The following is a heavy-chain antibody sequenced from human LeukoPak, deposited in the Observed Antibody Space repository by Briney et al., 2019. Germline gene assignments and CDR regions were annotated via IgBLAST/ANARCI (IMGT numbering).Heavy chain of an antibody. CDR2: IYYSGST. Sequence: SETLSLTCTVSGGSISSGSYYWSWIRQPPGKGLEWIGYIYYSGSTYYNPSLKSRVTISVDTSKNQFSLKLSSVTAADTAVYYCARAAIVATIRDWGQGTLVTVSS. D-gene: IGHD5-12*01. J-gene: IGHJ4*02. CDR3: ARAAIVATIRD. V-gene: IGHV4-30-4*08. CDR1: GGSISSGSYY.